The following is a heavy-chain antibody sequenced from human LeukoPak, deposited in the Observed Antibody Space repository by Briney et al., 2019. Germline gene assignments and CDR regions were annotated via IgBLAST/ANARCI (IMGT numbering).Heavy chain of an antibody. D-gene: IGHD4-17*01. CDR3: TEDRNDYGDPDAFDI. Sequence: PGGSLTLSCAASGFTFSEFAMNWVRQAPGKGLEWVSSITRVSTYIYYADSVQGRFTISRDNHKDLLYLQVNSLRGDDTGIYYFTEDRNDYGDPDAFDIWGQGTVVTVSS. J-gene: IGHJ3*02. V-gene: IGHV3-21*01. CDR1: GFTFSEFA. CDR2: ITRVSTYI.